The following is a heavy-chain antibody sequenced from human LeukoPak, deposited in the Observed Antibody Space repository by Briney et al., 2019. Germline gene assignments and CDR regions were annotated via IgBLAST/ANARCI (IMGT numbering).Heavy chain of an antibody. CDR1: GDSISSSNYY. D-gene: IGHD3-3*01. V-gene: IGHV4-39*01. J-gene: IGHJ5*02. CDR2: IYYSGST. CDR3: ARHHGHSDFWSGYVLSGWFDP. Sequence: SETLSLTCTVSGDSISSSNYYWGWIRQPPGKGLEWIGSIYYSGSTYYNPSLKSRLTISVDTSKNQFSLKLSSVTAADTAVYYCARHHGHSDFWSGYVLSGWFDPWGQGTLVTVSS.